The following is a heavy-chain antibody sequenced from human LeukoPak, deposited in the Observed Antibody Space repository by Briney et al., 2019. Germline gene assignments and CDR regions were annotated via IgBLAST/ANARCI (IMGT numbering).Heavy chain of an antibody. V-gene: IGHV3-74*01. Sequence: PGGSLRLSCAASGFTFSSYWMHWVRQAPGKGLVWVSRINSDGSSTSYADSVKGRFTISRDNAKNTLYLQMNSLRAEDTAVYYCARGSYYDFWSGYLTYYVDVWGKGTTVTVSS. CDR2: INSDGSST. D-gene: IGHD3-3*01. CDR3: ARGSYYDFWSGYLTYYVDV. CDR1: GFTFSSYW. J-gene: IGHJ6*03.